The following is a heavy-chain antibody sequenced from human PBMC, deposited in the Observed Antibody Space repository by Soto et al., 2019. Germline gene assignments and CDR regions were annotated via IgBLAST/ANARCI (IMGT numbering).Heavy chain of an antibody. D-gene: IGHD6-19*01. CDR1: GFTFSSYS. CDR2: ISSSSSYI. J-gene: IGHJ6*02. V-gene: IGHV3-21*01. Sequence: GGSLRLSCAASGFTFSSYSMNWVRQAPGKGLEWVSSISSSSSYIYYADSVKGRFTISRDNAKNSLYLQMNSLRAEDTAVYYCARDEYSSGWYSYYYYYGMDVWGQGTTVTVSS. CDR3: ARDEYSSGWYSYYYYYGMDV.